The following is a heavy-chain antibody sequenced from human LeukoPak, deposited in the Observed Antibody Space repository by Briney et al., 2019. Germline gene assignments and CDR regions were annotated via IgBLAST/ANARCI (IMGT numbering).Heavy chain of an antibody. Sequence: GASVKVSCKASGYTFTGYFMHWVRQAPGQGLEWMGWINPNSGGTNYAQKFQGRVTMTRDTSISTAYMELRRLRSDDTAVYYCARGRYYYDSSGYYSLVYWGQGTLVTVSS. CDR1: GYTFTGYF. CDR2: INPNSGGT. J-gene: IGHJ4*02. CDR3: ARGRYYYDSSGYYSLVY. D-gene: IGHD3-22*01. V-gene: IGHV1-2*02.